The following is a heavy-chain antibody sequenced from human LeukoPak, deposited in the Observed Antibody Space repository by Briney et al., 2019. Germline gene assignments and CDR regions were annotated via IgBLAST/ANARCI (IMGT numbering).Heavy chain of an antibody. CDR3: ASDIVATSGDF. CDR1: GFTFSDYY. D-gene: IGHD5-12*01. J-gene: IGHJ4*02. CDR2: ITSSGDDI. Sequence: TPGGSLRLSCAASGFTFSDYYMSWIRQAPGKGLEWVAYITSSGDDIYYVESVKGRFTISRDNAKNALFLRMSSLRVEDTATYYCASDIVATSGDFWGQGTLVSVSS. V-gene: IGHV3-11*01.